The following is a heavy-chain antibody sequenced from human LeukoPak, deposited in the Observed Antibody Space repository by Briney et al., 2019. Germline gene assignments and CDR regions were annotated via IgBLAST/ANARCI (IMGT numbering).Heavy chain of an antibody. CDR2: ISGSGGST. V-gene: IGHV3-23*01. Sequence: GGSLRLSCAASGFTFSSYAMSWVRQAPGKGLEWVSAISGSGGSTYYADSVKGRFTISRDNSKNTLYLQMSSLRAEDTAVYYCAKTDTYYDFWSGYSSLQDNWFDPWGRGTLVTVSS. CDR3: AKTDTYYDFWSGYSSLQDNWFDP. D-gene: IGHD3-3*01. CDR1: GFTFSSYA. J-gene: IGHJ5*02.